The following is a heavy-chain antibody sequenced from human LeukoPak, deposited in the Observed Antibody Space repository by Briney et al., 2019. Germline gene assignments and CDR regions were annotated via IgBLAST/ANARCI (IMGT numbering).Heavy chain of an antibody. CDR1: GGSISSSSYY. Sequence: PSETLSLTCTVSGGSISSSSYYWGWIRQPPGKGLEWIGSIYYSGSTYYNPSLKSRVTISVDTSKNQFSLKLSSVTAAETAVYYCAPRPRPGTTAWFDHWGKGTLVTVSS. CDR2: IYYSGST. V-gene: IGHV4-39*01. CDR3: APRPRPGTTAWFDH. D-gene: IGHD1-1*01. J-gene: IGHJ5*02.